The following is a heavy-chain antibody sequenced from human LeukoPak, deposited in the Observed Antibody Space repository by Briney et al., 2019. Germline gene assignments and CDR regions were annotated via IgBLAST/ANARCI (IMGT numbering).Heavy chain of an antibody. CDR3: ARDRHSSGRNWFDP. D-gene: IGHD6-19*01. J-gene: IGHJ5*02. V-gene: IGHV1-3*01. CDR1: GYTFTSYA. CDR2: INAGNGNT. Sequence: ASVKVSCKASGYTFTSYAMHWVRQAPGQRLEWMGWINAGNGNTKYSQKFQGRVTITRDTSASTAYMELSSLRSEDTAVYYCARDRHSSGRNWFDPWGQGTLVTVSS.